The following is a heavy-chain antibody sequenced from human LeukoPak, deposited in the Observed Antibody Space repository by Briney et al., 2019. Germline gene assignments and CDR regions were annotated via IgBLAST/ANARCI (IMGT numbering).Heavy chain of an antibody. CDR3: ARGFNHDYGDY. Sequence: PSETLSLTCTVSGGSISSDDYYWSWIRQPPGKGLEWIGYIYYSGSTYYNPSLKSRITISVDTSKNQFSLNLSSVTAADTAVYYCARGFNHDYGDYWGQGTLVTVSS. CDR1: GGSISSDDYY. D-gene: IGHD3-10*01. CDR2: IYYSGST. V-gene: IGHV4-30-4*01. J-gene: IGHJ4*02.